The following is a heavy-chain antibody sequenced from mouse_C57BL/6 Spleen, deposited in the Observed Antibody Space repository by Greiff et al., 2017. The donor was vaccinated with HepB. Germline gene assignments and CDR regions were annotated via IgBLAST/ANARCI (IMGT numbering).Heavy chain of an antibody. CDR2: ISSGGSYT. V-gene: IGHV5-6*02. D-gene: IGHD2-3*01. CDR1: GFTFSSYG. Sequence: DVKLVESGGDLVKPGGSLKLSCAASGFTFSSYGMSWVRQTPDKRLEWVATISSGGSYTYYPDSVKGRFTISRDNAKNTLYLQMSSLKSEDTAMYYCARQDDGYYPVDYWGQGTSVTVSS. J-gene: IGHJ4*01. CDR3: ARQDDGYYPVDY.